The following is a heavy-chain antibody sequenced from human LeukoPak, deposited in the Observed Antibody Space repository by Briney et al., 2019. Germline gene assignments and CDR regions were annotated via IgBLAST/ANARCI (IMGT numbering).Heavy chain of an antibody. V-gene: IGHV3-30*02. Sequence: GGSLRLPCAASGFTFSSYGMHWVRQASGKGLEWVAFIRYDGSNKYYADSVKGRFTISRDNSKNTLYLQMNSLRAEDTAVYYCAKDMYYDFWSGYPDYWGQGTLVTVSS. J-gene: IGHJ4*02. CDR2: IRYDGSNK. D-gene: IGHD3-3*01. CDR3: AKDMYYDFWSGYPDY. CDR1: GFTFSSYG.